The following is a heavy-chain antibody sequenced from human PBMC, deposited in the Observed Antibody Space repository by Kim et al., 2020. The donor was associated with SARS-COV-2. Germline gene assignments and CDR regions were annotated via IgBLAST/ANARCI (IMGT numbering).Heavy chain of an antibody. J-gene: IGHJ3*02. D-gene: IGHD6-19*01. CDR1: GFTFSSYA. CDR2: ISGSGGST. Sequence: GGSLRLSCAASGFTFSSYAMSWVRQAPGKGLEWVSAISGSGGSTYYADSVKGRFTISRDNSKNTLYLQMNSLRAEDTAVYYCARDILQWLVVRYAFDIWGQGTMVTVSS. CDR3: ARDILQWLVVRYAFDI. V-gene: IGHV3-23*01.